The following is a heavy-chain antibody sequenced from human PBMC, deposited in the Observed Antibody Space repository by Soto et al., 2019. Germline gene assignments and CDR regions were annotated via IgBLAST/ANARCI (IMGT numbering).Heavy chain of an antibody. CDR2: ISYDGSNK. D-gene: IGHD6-19*01. CDR3: AKTISGSALYYYGMDV. CDR1: GFTFSSYG. Sequence: GGSLRLSCAASGFTFSSYGMHWVRQAPGKGLEWVAIISYDGSNKYYADSVKGRFTISRDNSKNTLYLQMNSLRAEDTAVYYCAKTISGSALYYYGMDVWGQGTTVTVSS. V-gene: IGHV3-30*18. J-gene: IGHJ6*02.